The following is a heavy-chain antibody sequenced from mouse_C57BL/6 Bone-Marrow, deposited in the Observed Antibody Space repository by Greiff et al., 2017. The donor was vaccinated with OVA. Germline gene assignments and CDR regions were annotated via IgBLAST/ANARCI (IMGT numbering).Heavy chain of an antibody. CDR1: GYTFTSYW. CDR3: ASGGTLYYFDY. D-gene: IGHD1-1*01. CDR2: INPSSGYT. Sequence: QVQLKESGAELAKPGASVKLSCKASGYTFTSYWMHWVKQRPGQGLEWIGNINPSSGYTKYNQKFKDKATLTADKSSSTAYMQLSSLTYEDSAVYYCASGGTLYYFDYWGQGTTLTVSS. V-gene: IGHV1-7*01. J-gene: IGHJ2*01.